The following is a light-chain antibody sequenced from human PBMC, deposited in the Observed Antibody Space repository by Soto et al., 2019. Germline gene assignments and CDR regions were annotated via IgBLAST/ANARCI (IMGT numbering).Light chain of an antibody. CDR2: EVT. J-gene: IGLJ3*02. V-gene: IGLV2-8*01. CDR3: SSYAGRDIWV. CDR1: SVDINY. Sequence: QSALTQPPSASGSRGQSVTISCTGTSVDINYVSWFQQHPGKAPKLIICEVTKRPSGVPDRFSGSKSGNTASLTVSGLQDDDEADDYCSSYAGRDIWVFGGGTKLPVL.